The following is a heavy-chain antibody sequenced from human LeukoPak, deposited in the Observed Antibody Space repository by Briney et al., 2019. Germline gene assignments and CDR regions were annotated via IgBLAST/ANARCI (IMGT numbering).Heavy chain of an antibody. Sequence: PSQTLSLTCTVSGGSISSGDYYWSWIRQPPGKGLEWIGYIYYSGSTYYNPSLKSRVTISVDTSKNQCSLKLSSVTAADTAVYYCARGDIVVVPAAIGFGAFDIWGQGTMVTVSS. V-gene: IGHV4-30-4*01. CDR1: GGSISSGDYY. J-gene: IGHJ3*02. CDR3: ARGDIVVVPAAIGFGAFDI. D-gene: IGHD2-2*02. CDR2: IYYSGST.